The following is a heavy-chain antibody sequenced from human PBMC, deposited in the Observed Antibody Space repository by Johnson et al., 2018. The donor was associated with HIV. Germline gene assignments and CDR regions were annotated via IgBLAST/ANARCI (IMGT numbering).Heavy chain of an antibody. V-gene: IGHV3-48*01. Sequence: MLLVESGGGLVQPGGSLRLSCAASGFTFSSYSMNWVRQAPGKGLEWVSYISSSSSTIYYADSVKGRFTISRDNAKNSLYLQMNSLRAEDTAVYYCARRGHDAFDIWGQGTIVTVSS. J-gene: IGHJ3*02. CDR2: ISSSSSTI. CDR3: ARRGHDAFDI. CDR1: GFTFSSYS.